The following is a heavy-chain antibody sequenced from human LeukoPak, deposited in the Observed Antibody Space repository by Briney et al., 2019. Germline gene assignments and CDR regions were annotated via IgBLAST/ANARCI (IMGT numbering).Heavy chain of an antibody. CDR3: ASPSGSEGFDY. CDR1: GVSISSSSCY. CDR2: IYYSGST. V-gene: IGHV4-39*01. J-gene: IGHJ4*02. Sequence: SETLSLTCTVSGVSISSSSCYWGWIRQPPGKGLEWIGSIYYSGSTYYNPSLKSRVTISVDTSKNQFSLKLSSVTAADTAVYYCASPSGSEGFDYWGQGTLVTASS.